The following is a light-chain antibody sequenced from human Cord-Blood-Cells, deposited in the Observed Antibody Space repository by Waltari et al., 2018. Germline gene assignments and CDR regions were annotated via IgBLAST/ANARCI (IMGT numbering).Light chain of an antibody. Sequence: QPALTQPRSVAGSPGQSVTISCTRTTSNGGGDNYVAWYQQHPGKAPKLMIYDVSKRPSGVPDRFSGSKSGNTASLTISGLQAEDEADYYCCSYAGSYTFVFGTGTKVTVL. CDR2: DVS. CDR3: CSYAGSYTFV. CDR1: TSNGGGDNY. V-gene: IGLV2-11*01. J-gene: IGLJ1*01.